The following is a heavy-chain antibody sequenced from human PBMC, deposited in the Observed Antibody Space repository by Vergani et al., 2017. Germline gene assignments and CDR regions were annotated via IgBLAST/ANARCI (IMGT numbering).Heavy chain of an antibody. J-gene: IGHJ5*02. CDR1: GGSITYGAFY. D-gene: IGHD3-22*01. Sequence: QLQLQESGPGLVKPSETLSLTCTVSGGSITYGAFYWGWIRQSPGKGLEWLGSIHYSENKFYNPSLESRVTLSIDTTKNQFSLKLKSVTAADTAVYYCARCFRDEGMIYGGTVENWFDPWGQGTLVTVSS. CDR3: ARCFRDEGMIYGGTVENWFDP. CDR2: IHYSENK. V-gene: IGHV4-39*01.